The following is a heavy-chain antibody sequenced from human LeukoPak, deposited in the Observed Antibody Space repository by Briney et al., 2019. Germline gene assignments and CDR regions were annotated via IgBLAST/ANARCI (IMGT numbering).Heavy chain of an antibody. Sequence: PGGSLRLSCAASGFTFSSYSMNWVRQAPGKGLEWVSYTSGDSSAIYYADSVKGRFTISRDNSKNSLYLQMNSLRAEDTAVYYCARDLSNWGGIDYWGQGTLVTVSS. CDR3: ARDLSNWGGIDY. CDR1: GFTFSSYS. J-gene: IGHJ4*02. D-gene: IGHD3-16*01. CDR2: TSGDSSAI. V-gene: IGHV3-48*04.